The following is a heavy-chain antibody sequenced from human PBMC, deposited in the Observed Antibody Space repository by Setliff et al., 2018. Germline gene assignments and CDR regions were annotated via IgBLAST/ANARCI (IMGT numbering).Heavy chain of an antibody. Sequence: SETLSLTCTVSGGSISSHYWSWIRQPPGKGLEWIGSIYYSGSTNYNPSLKSRVTISLETSRNQFSLKLRAVTAADTAVYYCARVRKGYSGYDFGDYWGQGTLVTVSS. J-gene: IGHJ4*02. D-gene: IGHD5-12*01. CDR1: GGSISSHY. V-gene: IGHV4-59*11. CDR3: ARVRKGYSGYDFGDY. CDR2: IYYSGST.